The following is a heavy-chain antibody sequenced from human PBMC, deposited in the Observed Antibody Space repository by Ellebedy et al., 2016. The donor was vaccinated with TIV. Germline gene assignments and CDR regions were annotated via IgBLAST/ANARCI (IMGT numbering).Heavy chain of an antibody. D-gene: IGHD5-18*01. Sequence: GESLKISCAASGFTFSSFAMNWVRQAPGKGLEWVSFISGSAGSTYYADSVKCRFTISSDNSKNTLYLQMNSLRVEDTARYYCASNVDTAKVRGNYWGQGTLVTVSS. V-gene: IGHV3-23*01. J-gene: IGHJ4*02. CDR1: GFTFSSFA. CDR2: ISGSAGST. CDR3: ASNVDTAKVRGNY.